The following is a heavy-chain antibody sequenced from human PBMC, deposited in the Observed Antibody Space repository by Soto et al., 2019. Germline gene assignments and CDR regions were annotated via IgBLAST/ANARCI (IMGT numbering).Heavy chain of an antibody. CDR2: ISWNSGSI. Sequence: EVQLVESGGGLVQPGRSLRLSCAASGFTFDDYPMHWVRQAPGKGLEWVSGISWNSGSIAYADSVKGRFTISRDNTKNSLYLEMNSLRAEDTALYYCARVPGYDILTGYYGEGDYYFDYWGQGTLVTVSS. CDR1: GFTFDDYP. CDR3: ARVPGYDILTGYYGEGDYYFDY. J-gene: IGHJ4*02. V-gene: IGHV3-9*01. D-gene: IGHD3-9*01.